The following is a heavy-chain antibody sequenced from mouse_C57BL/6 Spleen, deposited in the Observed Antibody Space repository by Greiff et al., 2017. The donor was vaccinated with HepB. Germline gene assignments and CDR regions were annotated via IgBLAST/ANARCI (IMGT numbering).Heavy chain of an antibody. Sequence: VKVVASGPGLVAPSQRLSITCTVSGFSLTSYAISWVRQPPGKGLEWLGVIWTGGGTNYNSALKFRLSISKDNSKSQVFLTMNGLQTEDTARYYCNRGPPSNYCIDYWGQGTTLTVSS. CDR2: IWTGGGT. V-gene: IGHV2-9-1*01. CDR3: NRGPPSNYCIDY. D-gene: IGHD2-1*01. CDR1: GFSLTSYA. J-gene: IGHJ2*01.